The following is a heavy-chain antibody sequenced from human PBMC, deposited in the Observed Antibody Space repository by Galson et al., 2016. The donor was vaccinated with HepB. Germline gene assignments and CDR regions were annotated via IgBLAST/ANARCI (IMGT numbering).Heavy chain of an antibody. Sequence: SVMVSCKASGYTFTTYYLHWVRQAPGQGLEWMGVIYPSGGSTTSAQKFQGRVTMTRDTSTSTVYMELNSLRSEDTAVYYCAREYRGGWFDYWGQGTLVTVSS. CDR2: IYPSGGST. D-gene: IGHD1-26*01. V-gene: IGHV1-46*01. CDR3: AREYRGGWFDY. CDR1: GYTFTTYY. J-gene: IGHJ4*02.